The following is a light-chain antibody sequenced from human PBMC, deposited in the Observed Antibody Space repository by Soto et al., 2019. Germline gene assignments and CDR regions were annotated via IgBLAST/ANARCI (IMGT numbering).Light chain of an antibody. CDR1: SSDVGGYNY. CDR3: SSYTSSSTHVV. Sequence: QSVLTQPASVSGSPGQSITISCTGTSSDVGGYNYVSWYQQHPGKAPKPMIYDVSNRPSGVSNRFSGSKSGNTASLTISGLQAEDEADYYCSSYTSSSTHVVFGGGTKLTVL. J-gene: IGLJ2*01. V-gene: IGLV2-14*01. CDR2: DVS.